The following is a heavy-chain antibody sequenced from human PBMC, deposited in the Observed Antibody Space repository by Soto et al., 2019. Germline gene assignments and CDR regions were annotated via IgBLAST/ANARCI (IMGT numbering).Heavy chain of an antibody. J-gene: IGHJ3*02. Sequence: GGSLRLSCAASGFTFSDSAMHWVRQASGKGLEWVGRIRSKANSYATAYAASVKGRFTISRDDSKNTAYLQMNSLKTEDTAVYYCTFKLNYAFDIWGQGTMVTVSS. CDR3: TFKLNYAFDI. D-gene: IGHD1-1*01. CDR1: GFTFSDSA. V-gene: IGHV3-73*01. CDR2: IRSKANSYAT.